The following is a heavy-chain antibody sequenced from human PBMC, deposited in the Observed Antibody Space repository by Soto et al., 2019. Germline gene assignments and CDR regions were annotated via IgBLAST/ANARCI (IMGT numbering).Heavy chain of an antibody. CDR1: GGSISSYY. J-gene: IGHJ4*02. CDR3: ASTGGRRLGFYY. V-gene: IGHV4-59*01. CDR2: IYYSGST. D-gene: IGHD3-10*01. Sequence: QVQLQESGPGLVKPSETLSLTCTVSGGSISSYYWSWIRQPPGKGLEWIGYIYYSGSTNYNPSLKSRVTISVDTSKNQFSLKLSSVTAADTAVYYCASTGGRRLGFYYWGQGTLVTVSS.